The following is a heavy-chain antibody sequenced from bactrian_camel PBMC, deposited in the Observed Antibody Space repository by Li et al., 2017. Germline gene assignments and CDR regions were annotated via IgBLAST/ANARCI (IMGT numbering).Heavy chain of an antibody. Sequence: DVQLVESGGGSVRTGGSLTLSCVASGFRERHYCLGWFRQAPGKEREGVAALDSDGETTYADSVKGRFTISRDSAKGTLYLQMSSLKPEDTAMYYCALKTFCGGSAWGATTSYSVWSQGTQVTVS. V-gene: IGHV3S31*01. CDR3: ALKTFCGGSAWGATTSYSV. CDR2: LDSDGETT. J-gene: IGHJ4*01. CDR1: GFRERHYC. D-gene: IGHD2*01.